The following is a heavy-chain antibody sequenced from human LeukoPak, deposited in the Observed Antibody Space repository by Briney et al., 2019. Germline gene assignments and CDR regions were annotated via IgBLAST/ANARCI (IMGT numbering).Heavy chain of an antibody. D-gene: IGHD3-22*01. CDR3: ARDRYSSGYYLDY. CDR2: ISYDGSNK. Sequence: GGSLRLSCAASGFTFSSYAMHWVRQAPGKGPEWVAVISYDGSNKYYADSVKGRFTISRDNSKNTLYLQMNSLRAEDTAVYYCARDRYSSGYYLDYWGQGTLVTVSS. CDR1: GFTFSSYA. J-gene: IGHJ4*02. V-gene: IGHV3-30-3*01.